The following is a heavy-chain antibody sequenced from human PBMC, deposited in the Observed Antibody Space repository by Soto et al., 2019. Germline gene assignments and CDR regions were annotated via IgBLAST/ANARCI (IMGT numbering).Heavy chain of an antibody. CDR1: GFNLSHPW. V-gene: IGHV3-15*01. Sequence: LRLSCAASGFNLSHPWMTWVRQAAGKGLEWVGRIKSETDGGTADYAAPVKGRITISRDDSKNTVYLQMNSLKTEDTAVYYCTTGIYYDLLTGYQDVAYWGQGNLVTVSS. CDR2: IKSETDGGTA. J-gene: IGHJ4*02. D-gene: IGHD3-9*01. CDR3: TTGIYYDLLTGYQDVAY.